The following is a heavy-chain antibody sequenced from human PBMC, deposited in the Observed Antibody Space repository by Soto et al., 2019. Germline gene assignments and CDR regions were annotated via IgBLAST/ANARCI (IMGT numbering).Heavy chain of an antibody. CDR1: GFTFSIYG. V-gene: IGHV3-7*01. D-gene: IGHD1-26*01. Sequence: PGVSLRLSCAASGFTFSIYGMSWVRQAPGKGLEWVANIKQDGSEKYYVDSVKGRFTISRDNAKNSLYLQMNSLRAEDTAVYYCARDRELLRAFDIWDQGTMVTVSS. J-gene: IGHJ3*02. CDR3: ARDRELLRAFDI. CDR2: IKQDGSEK.